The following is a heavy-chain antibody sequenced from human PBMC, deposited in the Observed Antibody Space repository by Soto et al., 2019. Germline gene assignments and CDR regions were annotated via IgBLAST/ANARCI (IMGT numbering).Heavy chain of an antibody. Sequence: SQTLSLTCAISGDSVSRNIAAWNWLRQSPSRGLEWLGRTYYRSKWYNDYAVSVKSRITINPDTSKNQFSLQLNSVTPEDTAVYYCARIWKLAIGYYYGMDVWGQGTTVTVSS. CDR2: TYYRSKWYN. J-gene: IGHJ6*02. V-gene: IGHV6-1*01. CDR1: GDSVSRNIAA. CDR3: ARIWKLAIGYYYGMDV. D-gene: IGHD2-15*01.